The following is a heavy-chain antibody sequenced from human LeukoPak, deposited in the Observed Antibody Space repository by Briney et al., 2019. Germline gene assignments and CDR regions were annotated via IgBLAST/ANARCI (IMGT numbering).Heavy chain of an antibody. J-gene: IGHJ5*02. D-gene: IGHD4-17*01. Sequence: GASVKVSCKASGYTFTSYAMHWVRQAPGQRLEWMGWINAGNGNTKYSQKFQGRVTITRDTSASTAYMELSSLRPEDTAVYYCARNYGDYEGFDPWGQGTLVTVSS. V-gene: IGHV1-3*01. CDR1: GYTFTSYA. CDR2: INAGNGNT. CDR3: ARNYGDYEGFDP.